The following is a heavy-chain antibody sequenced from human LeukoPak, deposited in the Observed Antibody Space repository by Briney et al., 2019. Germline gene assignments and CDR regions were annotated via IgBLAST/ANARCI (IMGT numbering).Heavy chain of an antibody. V-gene: IGHV3-21*01. CDR3: ARRCGGDCYSLDY. J-gene: IGHJ4*02. Sequence: GGSLRLSCVASGFTLSSYNMKWVRQAPGKGLEWVSSISSSSSYIYYADSVKGRFTISRDNAKNSLYLQMNSLRAEDTAVYYCARRCGGDCYSLDYWGQGTLVTVSS. D-gene: IGHD2-21*02. CDR1: GFTLSSYN. CDR2: ISSSSSYI.